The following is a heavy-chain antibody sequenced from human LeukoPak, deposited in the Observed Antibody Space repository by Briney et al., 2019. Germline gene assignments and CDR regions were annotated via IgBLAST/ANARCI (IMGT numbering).Heavy chain of an antibody. J-gene: IGHJ4*02. Sequence: ASVTVSCKPSGYTFTNYYIHWVRQAPGQGPEWVGWINPASARAAFAPKFQGRVSMTWDSSITTAFMDLTSLRSNDTAIYYCARQLGNYYRAFDFWGQGTLVTVSS. CDR3: ARQLGNYYRAFDF. CDR1: GYTFTNYY. CDR2: INPASARA. V-gene: IGHV1-2*02. D-gene: IGHD1-26*01.